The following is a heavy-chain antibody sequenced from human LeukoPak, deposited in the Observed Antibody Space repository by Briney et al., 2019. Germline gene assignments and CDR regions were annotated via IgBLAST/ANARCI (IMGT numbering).Heavy chain of an antibody. J-gene: IGHJ4*02. D-gene: IGHD3-22*01. V-gene: IGHV3-48*01. Sequence: GGSLRLSCAASGFTFSRYSMNWVRQAPGKGLEWVSYISSSSSPIYYADSVKGRFTISRDNAKNSLYLQMNSLRAEDTALYYCATSPPDYYDSSGYYYPGHYWGQGTLVTVSS. CDR3: ATSPPDYYDSSGYYYPGHY. CDR2: ISSSSSPI. CDR1: GFTFSRYS.